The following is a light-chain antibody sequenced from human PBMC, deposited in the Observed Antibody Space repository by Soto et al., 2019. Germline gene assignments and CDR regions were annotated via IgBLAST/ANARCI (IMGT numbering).Light chain of an antibody. V-gene: IGKV1-39*01. J-gene: IGKJ1*01. Sequence: DNQMTLSLFSLSLSIGDEVTITCRASQTIMTYLNWYQLKPGKPPRLLIYAASSLQSGVPSRFSGSGSGTDFTLTISSLQPEDFATYSCQQSYNSPQTFGRGTKVDIK. CDR3: QQSYNSPQT. CDR2: AAS. CDR1: QTIMTY.